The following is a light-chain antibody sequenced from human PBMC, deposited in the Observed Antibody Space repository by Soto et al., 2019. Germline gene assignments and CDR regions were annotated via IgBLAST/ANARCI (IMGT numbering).Light chain of an antibody. V-gene: IGKV1-39*01. CDR2: DAS. CDR3: QQSNTDPIT. CDR1: QSISTY. J-gene: IGKJ5*01. Sequence: DIRMTQSPSSLSASVGNRVTITCRASQSISTYLNWYQKKPGKAPNLLIYDASRLQSGVPSTFSGSGGGTDFTLSISSLQHEDFATYISQQSNTDPITFGQGT.